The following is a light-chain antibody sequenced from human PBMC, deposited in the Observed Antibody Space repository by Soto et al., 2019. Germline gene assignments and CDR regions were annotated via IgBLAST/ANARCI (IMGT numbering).Light chain of an antibody. J-gene: IGKJ1*01. CDR3: QQSYSTSWT. CDR1: QSITSY. CDR2: TIS. V-gene: IGKV1-39*01. Sequence: DLQSTQSASSLYLAGLHIITTTSLASQSITSYLNWYQQKPGKAPSLLIYTISSLQSGDPSRFSGSGSGTDFTLTISSLQPEDFATYYCQQSYSTSWTVGQGTKVDIK.